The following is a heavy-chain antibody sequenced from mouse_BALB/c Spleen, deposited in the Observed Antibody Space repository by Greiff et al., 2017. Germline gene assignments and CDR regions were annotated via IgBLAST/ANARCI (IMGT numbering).Heavy chain of an antibody. Sequence: VQLQQSGAELVRPGSSVKISCKASGYAFSSYWMNWVKQRPGQGLEWIGQIYPGDGDTNYNGKFKGKATLTADKSSSTAYMQLSSLTSEDSAVYFCARGYYGYDRYFDVWGAGTTVTVSS. D-gene: IGHD1-2*01. CDR1: GYAFSSYW. V-gene: IGHV1-80*01. CDR2: IYPGDGDT. J-gene: IGHJ1*01. CDR3: ARGYYGYDRYFDV.